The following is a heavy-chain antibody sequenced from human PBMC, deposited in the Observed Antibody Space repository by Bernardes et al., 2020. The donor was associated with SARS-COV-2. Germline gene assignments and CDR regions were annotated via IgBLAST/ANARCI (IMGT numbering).Heavy chain of an antibody. V-gene: IGHV1-69*02. CDR1: GGTFSKHS. Sequence: SVKVSCKASGGTFSKHSMNWVRQAPGQGLEWMGTIIPFVEIANYAQKFQGRVTITADRSRSTAYMELSSLRSEDTAVYYCARGLAEYGDFSLNDRAWSWGQGSLVTVSS. D-gene: IGHD4-17*01. J-gene: IGHJ4*02. CDR3: ARGLAEYGDFSLNDRAWS. CDR2: IIPFVEIA.